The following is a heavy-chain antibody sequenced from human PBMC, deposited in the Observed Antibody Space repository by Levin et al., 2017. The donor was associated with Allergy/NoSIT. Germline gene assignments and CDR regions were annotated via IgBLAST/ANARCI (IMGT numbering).Heavy chain of an antibody. D-gene: IGHD2-2*01. J-gene: IGHJ4*02. CDR3: ARDIVVVPATQYFDY. CDR1: GFTFSSYA. CDR2: ISYDGSNK. V-gene: IGHV3-30-3*01. Sequence: GGSLRLSCAASGFTFSSYAMHWVRQAPGKGLEWVAVISYDGSNKYYADSVKGRFTISRDNSKNTLYLQMNSLRAEDTAVYYCARDIVVVPATQYFDYWGQGTLVTVSS.